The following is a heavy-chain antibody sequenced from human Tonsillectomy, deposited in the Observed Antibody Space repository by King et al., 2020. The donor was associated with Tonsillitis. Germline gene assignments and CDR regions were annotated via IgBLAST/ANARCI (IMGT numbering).Heavy chain of an antibody. CDR3: ARGQWELLWGNYFDY. V-gene: IGHV4-34*01. CDR2: INHSGST. D-gene: IGHD1-26*01. Sequence: VQLQQWGAGLLKPSETLSLTCAVYGGSFSGYYWSWIRQPPGKGLEWIGEINHSGSTNYNPSLKSRVTISVDTSKNQFSLKLSSVTAADTAVYYCARGQWELLWGNYFDYWGQGTLVTVSS. J-gene: IGHJ4*02. CDR1: GGSFSGYY.